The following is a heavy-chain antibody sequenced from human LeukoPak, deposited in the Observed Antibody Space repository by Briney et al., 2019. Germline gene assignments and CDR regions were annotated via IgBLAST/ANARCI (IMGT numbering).Heavy chain of an antibody. J-gene: IGHJ4*02. D-gene: IGHD6-13*01. CDR3: ARTRIAAAGIYYFDY. CDR1: GGSISSGSYY. V-gene: IGHV4-61*02. Sequence: SQTLSLTCTVSGGSISSGSYYWSWIRQPAGKGLEWIGRIYTSGSTNYNPSLKSRVTISVDTFKNQFSLKLSSVTAADTAVYYCARTRIAAAGIYYFDYWGQGTLVTVSS. CDR2: IYTSGST.